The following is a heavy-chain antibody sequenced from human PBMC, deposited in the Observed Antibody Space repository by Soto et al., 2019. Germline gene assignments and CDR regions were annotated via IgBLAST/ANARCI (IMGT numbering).Heavy chain of an antibody. CDR2: IYPGDSDT. V-gene: IGHV5-51*01. Sequence: GESLKISCRGSGYSLTSYWIGWVRQMPGKGLEWMGIIYPGDSDTRYSPSFQGQVTISADKSISTAYLQVSSLKAEDTAVFYCVRNKNSVGQFDPWGQGTLVTVSS. D-gene: IGHD2-15*01. CDR3: VRNKNSVGQFDP. CDR1: GYSLTSYW. J-gene: IGHJ5*02.